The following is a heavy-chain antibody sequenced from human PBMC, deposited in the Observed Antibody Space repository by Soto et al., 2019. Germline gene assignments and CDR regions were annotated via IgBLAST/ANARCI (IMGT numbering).Heavy chain of an antibody. J-gene: IGHJ5*02. V-gene: IGHV4-61*08. CDR3: ARDVIAHANYFDP. Sequence: QVQLQESGPGLVKPSETLSLTCSVSGGSINSGDYYWSWIRQPPGKGLEWIGYIYYSGTTNYNPSLKSRVTISLDKSKNQFSLKMNSVTAADTAVYYCARDVIAHANYFDPWGQGTLVTVSS. CDR2: IYYSGTT. D-gene: IGHD4-4*01. CDR1: GGSINSGDYY.